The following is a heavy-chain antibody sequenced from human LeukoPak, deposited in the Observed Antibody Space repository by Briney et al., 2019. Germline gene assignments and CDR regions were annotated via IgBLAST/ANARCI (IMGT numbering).Heavy chain of an antibody. CDR1: GFTFSSYS. V-gene: IGHV3-48*01. Sequence: GGSLRLSCAASGFTFSSYSMNWVRQAPGKGLEWISYISSSRGSMFYADSVKGRFTISRDNAKNSLYLQMNSLRAEDTAVYYCAKGTLFYSSGGDYWGQGTLVTVSS. D-gene: IGHD6-19*01. CDR3: AKGTLFYSSGGDY. CDR2: ISSSRGSM. J-gene: IGHJ4*02.